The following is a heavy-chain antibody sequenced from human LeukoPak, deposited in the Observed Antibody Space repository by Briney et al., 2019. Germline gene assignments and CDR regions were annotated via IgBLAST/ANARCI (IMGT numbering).Heavy chain of an antibody. CDR3: AREHILTGFDY. CDR2: ISSSSSYI. V-gene: IGHV3-21*01. Sequence: PGGSLRLSCAASGFTFSSYGMNWVRQAPGKGLEWVSSISSSSSYIYYADSVKGRLTISRDNAKNSLYLQMNSLRAEDTAVYYCAREHILTGFDYWGQGTLVTVSS. J-gene: IGHJ4*02. CDR1: GFTFSSYG. D-gene: IGHD3-9*01.